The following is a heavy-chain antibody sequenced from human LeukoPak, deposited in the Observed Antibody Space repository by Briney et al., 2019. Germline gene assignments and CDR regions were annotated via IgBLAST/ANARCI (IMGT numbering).Heavy chain of an antibody. CDR2: IYYSVST. J-gene: IGHJ3*02. V-gene: IGHV4-39*07. CDR3: ARGDDYGDIDAFDI. D-gene: IGHD4-17*01. Sequence: SETLSLTCTVSGDSISSSTYSWGWIRQPPGKGLEWIGSIYYSVSTYYNPSLRSRVTISVDTSKNQFSLKLSSVTAADTAVYYCARGDDYGDIDAFDIWGQGTMATVSS. CDR1: GDSISSSTYS.